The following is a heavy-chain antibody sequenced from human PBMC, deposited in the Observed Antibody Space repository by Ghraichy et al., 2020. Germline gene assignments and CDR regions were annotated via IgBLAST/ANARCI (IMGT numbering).Heavy chain of an antibody. V-gene: IGHV3-23*01. D-gene: IGHD4-11*01. CDR2: ISGSGGST. J-gene: IGHJ4*02. Sequence: GGSLRLSCAASGFTFSSYAMSWVRQAPGKGLEWVSAISGSGGSTYYADSVKGRFTISRDNSKNTLYLQMNSLRAEDTAVYYCVKNSKFGSSFDYWGQGTLVTVSS. CDR1: GFTFSSYA. CDR3: VKNSKFGSSFDY.